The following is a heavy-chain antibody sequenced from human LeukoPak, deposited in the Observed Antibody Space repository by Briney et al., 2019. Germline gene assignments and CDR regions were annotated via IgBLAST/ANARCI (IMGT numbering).Heavy chain of an antibody. CDR1: GGSTSSYY. D-gene: IGHD3-22*01. CDR3: ARAPYDRIGYYYDYYYYYMDV. J-gene: IGHJ6*03. Sequence: PSETLSLTCTVSGGSTSSYYWSWIRQPPGKGLGWIGYIYYSGSTNYNPSLKSRVTISVDTSKNQFSLKLSSVTAADTAVYFCARAPYDRIGYYYDYYYYYMDVWRKGTTVTVSS. CDR2: IYYSGST. V-gene: IGHV4-59*01.